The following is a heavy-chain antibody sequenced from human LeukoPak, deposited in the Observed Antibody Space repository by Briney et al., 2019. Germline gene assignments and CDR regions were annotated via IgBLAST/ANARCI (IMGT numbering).Heavy chain of an antibody. V-gene: IGHV4-61*01. CDR1: GGSVSSGSYY. J-gene: IGHJ4*02. CDR2: IYYSGST. D-gene: IGHD3-22*01. CDR3: ARDGRGYYDSSGSFDY. Sequence: SETLSLTCTVSGGSVSSGSYYWSWIRQPSGKGPEWIGYIYYSGSTNYNPSLKSRVTISVDTSKNQVSLKLSSVTAADTAVYYCARDGRGYYDSSGSFDYWGQGTLVTVSS.